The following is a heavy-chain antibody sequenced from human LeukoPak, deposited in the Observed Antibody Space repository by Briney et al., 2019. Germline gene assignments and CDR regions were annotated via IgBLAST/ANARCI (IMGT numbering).Heavy chain of an antibody. Sequence: EASVKVSCKASGYTFTSYGISWVRQAPGQGLEWMGWISAYNGNTNYAQKLQGRVTMTTDTSTSTAHMELRSLRSDDTAVYYCARDPPLPITMIVEEGDAFDIWGQGTMVTVSS. V-gene: IGHV1-18*01. CDR2: ISAYNGNT. J-gene: IGHJ3*02. D-gene: IGHD3-22*01. CDR3: ARDPPLPITMIVEEGDAFDI. CDR1: GYTFTSYG.